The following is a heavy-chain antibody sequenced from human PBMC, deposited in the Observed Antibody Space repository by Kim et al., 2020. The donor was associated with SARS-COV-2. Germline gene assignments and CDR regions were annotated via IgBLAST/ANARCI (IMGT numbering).Heavy chain of an antibody. D-gene: IGHD5-18*01. V-gene: IGHV3-23*01. Sequence: GGSLRLSCAASGFTFSSYVMSWVRQAPGKGLEWVSVISGSGGSTYYADSVKGRFTISRDNSKNTLYLQMNSLRAEDTAVYYCAKPVGGYSYVCYGHWGQGTLVTVSS. J-gene: IGHJ4*02. CDR2: ISGSGGST. CDR1: GFTFSSYV. CDR3: AKPVGGYSYVCYGH.